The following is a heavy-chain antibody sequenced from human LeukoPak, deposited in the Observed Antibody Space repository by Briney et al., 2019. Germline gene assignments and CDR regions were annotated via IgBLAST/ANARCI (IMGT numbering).Heavy chain of an antibody. CDR2: IYHSGST. J-gene: IGHJ4*02. CDR3: ARHRGGSYGPFDY. Sequence: SETLSLTCAVSGYSLTSGYYWGWIRQPPGKGLEWIGSIYHSGSTYYNPSLKSRVTISVDTSKNQFSLKLSSVTAADTAVYYCARHRGGSYGPFDYWGQGTLVTVSS. V-gene: IGHV4-38-2*01. D-gene: IGHD1-26*01. CDR1: GYSLTSGYY.